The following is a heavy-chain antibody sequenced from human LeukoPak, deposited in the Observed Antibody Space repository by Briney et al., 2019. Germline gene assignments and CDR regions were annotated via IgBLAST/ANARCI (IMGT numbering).Heavy chain of an antibody. J-gene: IGHJ3*02. CDR2: MNPNSGNT. Sequence: GASVKVSCKASGYTFTSYDINWVRQATGQGLEWMGWMNPNSGNTGYAQKFQGRVTMTRDMSTSTVYMELSSLRSEGTAVYYCARDLDAFDIWGQGTMVTVSS. CDR1: GYTFTSYD. CDR3: ARDLDAFDI. V-gene: IGHV1-8*01.